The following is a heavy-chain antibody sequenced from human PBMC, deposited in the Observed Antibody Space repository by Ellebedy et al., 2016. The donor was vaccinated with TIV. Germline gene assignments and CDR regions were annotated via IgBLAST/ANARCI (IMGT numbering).Heavy chain of an antibody. Sequence: GESLKISXAASGFTFSSYAMSWVRQAPGKGLEWVSAISGSGGNTYYADSVKGRFTISRDNSKNTLYLQMNSLRAEDTAVYYCAKDLLVGAAAYFDYWGQGALVTVSS. D-gene: IGHD1-26*01. CDR3: AKDLLVGAAAYFDY. J-gene: IGHJ4*02. V-gene: IGHV3-23*01. CDR1: GFTFSSYA. CDR2: ISGSGGNT.